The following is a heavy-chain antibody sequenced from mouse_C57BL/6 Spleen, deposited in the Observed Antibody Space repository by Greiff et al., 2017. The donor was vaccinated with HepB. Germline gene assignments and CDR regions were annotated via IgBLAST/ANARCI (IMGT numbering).Heavy chain of an antibody. D-gene: IGHD3-2*02. J-gene: IGHJ4*01. CDR1: GYTFTDYN. CDR3: AREGHTAQAGAMDY. CDR2: INPNNGGT. Sequence: VHVKQSGPELVKPGASVKIPCKASGYTFTDYNMDWVKQSHGKSLEWIGDINPNNGGTIYNQKFKGKATLTVDKSSSTAYMELRSLTSEDTAVYYCAREGHTAQAGAMDYWGQGTSVTVSS. V-gene: IGHV1-18*01.